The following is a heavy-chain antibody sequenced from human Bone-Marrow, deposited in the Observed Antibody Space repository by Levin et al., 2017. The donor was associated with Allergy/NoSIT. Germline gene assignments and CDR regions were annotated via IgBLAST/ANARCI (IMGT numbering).Heavy chain of an antibody. V-gene: IGHV4-39*01. D-gene: IGHD5-18*01. CDR2: MFYSGTT. CDR3: ARRVRFRYGLNEGPGYFDY. Sequence: SETLSLTCTVSGASITNTNYYWGWIRQPPGKGLQWIGYMFYSGTTYYNPSLKSRLTTSVNTSRNEFSLKLGSVIAADTAVYYCARRVRFRYGLNEGPGYFDYWGQGALVTVSS. J-gene: IGHJ4*02. CDR1: GASITNTNYY.